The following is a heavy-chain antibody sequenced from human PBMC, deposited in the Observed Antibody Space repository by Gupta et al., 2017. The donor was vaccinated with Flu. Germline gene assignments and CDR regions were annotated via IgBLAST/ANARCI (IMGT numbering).Heavy chain of an antibody. D-gene: IGHD3-3*01. J-gene: IGHJ4*02. Sequence: TVSTKYMSWVRQAPGKGLEWVSAINTVGSTYYADSVRGRFFISIDNSKNTMYLELNSLRVDDTAVYYCARGPSGYGDYWGQGTLVAVSS. V-gene: IGHV3-53*01. CDR3: ARGPSGYGDY. CDR1: TVSTKY. CDR2: INTVGST.